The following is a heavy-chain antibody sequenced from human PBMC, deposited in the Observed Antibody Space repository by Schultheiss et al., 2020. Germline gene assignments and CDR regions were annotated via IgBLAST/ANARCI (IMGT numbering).Heavy chain of an antibody. V-gene: IGHV5-51*01. CDR3: ARGGSTNYYYYGMDV. D-gene: IGHD5-12*01. CDR2: IYPGDSDT. CDR1: GYSFTSYW. Sequence: GGSLRISCKGSGYSFTSYWIGWVRQMPGKGLEWMGIIYPGDSDTRYSPSFQGQVTISADKSISTAYLQWSSLKASDTAMYYCARGGSTNYYYYGMDVWGQGTTVTVSS. J-gene: IGHJ6*02.